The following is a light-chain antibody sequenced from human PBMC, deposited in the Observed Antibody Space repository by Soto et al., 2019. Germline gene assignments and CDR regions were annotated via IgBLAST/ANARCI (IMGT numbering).Light chain of an antibody. J-gene: IGLJ1*01. CDR2: EVS. Sequence: QSALTQPPSVSGSPGQSVAISCSGTSSDVGSYNHVSWYQQAPGTAPKVMIYEVSNRHSGVPDRFSGSKSGNTASLTISGLQPEDEADYYCYSFTTSSTYVFGTGTKVTV. CDR3: YSFTTSSTYV. CDR1: SSDVGSYNH. V-gene: IGLV2-18*02.